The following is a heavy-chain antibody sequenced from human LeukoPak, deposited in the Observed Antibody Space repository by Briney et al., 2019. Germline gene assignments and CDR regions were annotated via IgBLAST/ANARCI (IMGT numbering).Heavy chain of an antibody. CDR3: ARYTPIAAAGDIDY. V-gene: IGHV1-18*01. Sequence: GASVKVSCKASGYTFTSYGISWVRQAPGQGLEWMGWISAYNGNTNYAQKLQGRVTMTTDTSTSTAYMELRSLRSDDTAVYYCARYTPIAAAGDIDYWGQGTLVTVSS. CDR2: ISAYNGNT. CDR1: GYTFTSYG. D-gene: IGHD6-13*01. J-gene: IGHJ4*02.